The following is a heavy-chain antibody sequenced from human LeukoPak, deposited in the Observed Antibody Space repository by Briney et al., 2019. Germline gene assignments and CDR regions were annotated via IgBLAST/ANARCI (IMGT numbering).Heavy chain of an antibody. Sequence: AGGSLRLSCGASGFTFSSYWMSWVRQAPGKGLEWVANIKQDGSEKYYVDSVKGRFTISRDNAKNSLYLQMNSLRAEDTAVYYCARFYCSSTSCYNSYYGMDVWGQGTTVTVSS. CDR2: IKQDGSEK. V-gene: IGHV3-7*03. J-gene: IGHJ6*02. CDR1: GFTFSSYW. D-gene: IGHD2-2*02. CDR3: ARFYCSSTSCYNSYYGMDV.